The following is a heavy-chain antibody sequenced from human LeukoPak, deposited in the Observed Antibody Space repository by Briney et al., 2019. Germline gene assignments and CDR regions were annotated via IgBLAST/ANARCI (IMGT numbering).Heavy chain of an antibody. CDR2: IYYTGKT. Sequence: PSETLSLTCSVSGGSINNYCWGWIRRPPGRGLEYIGHIYYTGKTDYNPPFKSRVTMSVDTSKNQLSLKLHFLTAADTAVYYCARWDCSSGTCYYLDYWGQGTLVIVSS. D-gene: IGHD2-15*01. CDR3: ARWDCSSGTCYYLDY. J-gene: IGHJ4*02. CDR1: GGSINNYC. V-gene: IGHV4-59*01.